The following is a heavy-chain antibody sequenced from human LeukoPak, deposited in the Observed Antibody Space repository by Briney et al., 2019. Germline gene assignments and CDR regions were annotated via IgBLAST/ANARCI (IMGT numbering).Heavy chain of an antibody. CDR2: IWFDGRNK. V-gene: IGHV3-33*01. CDR1: GFTFSSYG. Sequence: GGSLRLSCAASGFTFSSYGMQWVRQAPGKGLQWVAVIWFDGRNKYYADSVKGRFSISRDNSKNTVYLQMNSLRDEDTAVYYCARFERITIFGVVTAPDYWGQGTLVTVSS. D-gene: IGHD3-3*01. CDR3: ARFERITIFGVVTAPDY. J-gene: IGHJ4*02.